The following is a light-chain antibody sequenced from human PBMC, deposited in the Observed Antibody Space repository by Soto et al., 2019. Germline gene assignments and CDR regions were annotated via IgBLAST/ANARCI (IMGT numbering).Light chain of an antibody. CDR1: QSIRNW. J-gene: IGKJ4*01. CDR3: QQYDNFPPT. CDR2: ATS. Sequence: QMAQSPSSLSASVGDRVTITCRASQSIRNWLAWYQQKPGKAPKSLIYATSTLQTGVPSRFSGSGSGTDFTLIISSLQPEDFAIYYCQQYDNFPPTFAGGSKVDI. V-gene: IGKV1D-16*01.